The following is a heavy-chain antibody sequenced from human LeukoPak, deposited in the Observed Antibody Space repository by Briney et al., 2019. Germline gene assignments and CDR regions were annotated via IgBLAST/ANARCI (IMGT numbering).Heavy chain of an antibody. CDR3: ATTPYNYGYYY. J-gene: IGHJ4*02. D-gene: IGHD5-18*01. CDR1: GYSFTGYY. Sequence: ASVKVSCHASGYSFTGYYMYWVRPAPGQGLEWMGWINPNSGGTNYAQKFQGRVTMTRDTSISTAYMELSRLRSDDTAAYYCATTPYNYGYYYWGQGTLVTVSS. V-gene: IGHV1-2*02. CDR2: INPNSGGT.